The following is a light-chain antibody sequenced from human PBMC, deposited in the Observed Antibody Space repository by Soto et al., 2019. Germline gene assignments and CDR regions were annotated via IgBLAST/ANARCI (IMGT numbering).Light chain of an antibody. Sequence: QSALTQPASVSGSPGQSITISCTGTSSDVGGYNYVSWYQQHPGKAPKLMIYDVSNRPSGVSNRFSGSKSGNTASLTISGLQAEDEAEYYCSSYTSSNLYVFGTGTKLTVL. CDR1: SSDVGGYNY. CDR2: DVS. J-gene: IGLJ1*01. V-gene: IGLV2-14*01. CDR3: SSYTSSNLYV.